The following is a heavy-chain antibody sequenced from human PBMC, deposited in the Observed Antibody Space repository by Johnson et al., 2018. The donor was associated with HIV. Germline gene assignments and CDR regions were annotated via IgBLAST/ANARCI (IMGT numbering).Heavy chain of an antibody. CDR3: ARDYHYVWGSSYGFDI. D-gene: IGHD3-16*01. CDR2: IYSGGST. V-gene: IGHV3-53*01. J-gene: IGHJ3*02. CDR1: GFTVSSNY. Sequence: VQLVESGGGLIQPGGSLRLSCAASGFTVSSNYMSWLRQAPGKGLEWVSVIYSGGSTYYADFVKDRFIISRDNSKNTLYLQMNSLRAEDTAVYYCARDYHYVWGSSYGFDIWGQGTMVIVSS.